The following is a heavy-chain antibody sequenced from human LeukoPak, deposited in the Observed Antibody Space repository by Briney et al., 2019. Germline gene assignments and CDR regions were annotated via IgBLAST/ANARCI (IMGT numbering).Heavy chain of an antibody. CDR3: ARHPFATPFDY. Sequence: SETLSLTCTVSGDSVSGVYWSWIRQPPGKGLEWIGYVYYSGDTNYNPSLKSRVTMSLDTSKNQVSLRLSSVTAADTAVYYCARHPFATPFDYWGRGTLPTVSS. CDR2: VYYSGDT. J-gene: IGHJ4*02. D-gene: IGHD2-15*01. CDR1: GDSVSGVY. V-gene: IGHV4-59*08.